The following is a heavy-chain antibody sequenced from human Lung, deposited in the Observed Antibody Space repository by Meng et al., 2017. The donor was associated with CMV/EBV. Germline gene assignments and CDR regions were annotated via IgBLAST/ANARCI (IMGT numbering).Heavy chain of an antibody. V-gene: IGHV3-23*01. CDR2: VTGSGAPT. Sequence: GGSLRLSCAASGFAFNNYAMTWVRQAPGKGLKWVSTVTGSGAPTYYADSVMGRFTISRDNSRNTLSLEMRSLRAEDTAIYYCASGNNAGQWIVFEYWGLGILVTVSS. J-gene: IGHJ4*02. CDR1: GFAFNNYA. CDR3: ASGNNAGQWIVFEY. D-gene: IGHD2-21*01.